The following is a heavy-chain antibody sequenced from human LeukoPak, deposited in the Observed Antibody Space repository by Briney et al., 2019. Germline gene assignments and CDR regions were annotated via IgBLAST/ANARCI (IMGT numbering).Heavy chain of an antibody. CDR3: AKHRTMLGPFDI. CDR1: GGSISSYY. V-gene: IGHV4-4*08. Sequence: SETLSLTCSVSGGSISSYYWGWVRQSPGKGLEWIGFIYTSGSINYNPSLKSRVTLSVDTSKKQISLKLNSVTAADTAVYFCAKHRTMLGPFDIWGQGTLVTVSS. J-gene: IGHJ3*02. CDR2: IYTSGSI. D-gene: IGHD3-10*02.